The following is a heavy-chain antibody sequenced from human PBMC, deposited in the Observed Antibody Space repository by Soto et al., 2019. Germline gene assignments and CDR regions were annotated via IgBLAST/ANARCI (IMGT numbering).Heavy chain of an antibody. CDR1: GYTFTGYY. D-gene: IGHD3-10*01. CDR3: ARAGVRGAVSDY. J-gene: IGHJ4*02. CDR2: INPNSGGT. V-gene: IGHV1-2*04. Sequence: ASVKVSCKASGYTFTGYYMHWVRQAPGQGLEWMGWINPNSGGTNYAQKFQGWVTMTRDTSISTAYMELSRLRSDDTAVYYCARAGVRGAVSDYWGQGTLVTVYS.